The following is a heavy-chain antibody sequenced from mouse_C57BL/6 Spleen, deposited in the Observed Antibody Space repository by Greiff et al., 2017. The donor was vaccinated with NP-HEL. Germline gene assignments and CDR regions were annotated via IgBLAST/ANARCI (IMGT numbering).Heavy chain of an antibody. CDR3: ARDFLLVMDY. Sequence: EVKLVESGGGLVKPGGSLKLSCAASGFTFSSYAMSWVRQTPEKRLEWVATISDGGSYTYYPDNVKGRFTISRDNAKNNLYLQMSHLKSEDTAMYYCARDFLLVMDYWGQGTSVTVSS. CDR2: ISDGGSYT. J-gene: IGHJ4*01. CDR1: GFTFSSYA. V-gene: IGHV5-4*01. D-gene: IGHD2-10*01.